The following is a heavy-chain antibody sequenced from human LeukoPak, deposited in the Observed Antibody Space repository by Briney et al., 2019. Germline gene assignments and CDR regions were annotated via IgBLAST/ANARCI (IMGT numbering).Heavy chain of an antibody. J-gene: IGHJ4*02. V-gene: IGHV3-23*01. CDR1: GFTFSSYA. D-gene: IGHD3-3*01. Sequence: GGSLRLSCAASGFTFSSYAMSWVRPAPGKGLEWVSAISGSGGSTYYADSVKGRFTISRDNSKNTLYLQMNSLRAEDTAVYYCAKGNYDFWSGYYRNYYFDYWGQGTLATVSS. CDR2: ISGSGGST. CDR3: AKGNYDFWSGYYRNYYFDY.